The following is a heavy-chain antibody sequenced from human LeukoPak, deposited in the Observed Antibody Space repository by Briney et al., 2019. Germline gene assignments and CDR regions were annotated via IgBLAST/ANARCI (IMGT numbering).Heavy chain of an antibody. CDR3: ARASSSPYTAYYYYGMDV. CDR2: IIPIFGTA. CDR1: GGTFSSYA. Sequence: ASVKVSCKASGGTFSSYAISWVRQAPGQGLEWMGGIIPIFGTANYAQKFQGRVTITADESTSTAYMELSSLRSEDTAVYYCARASSSPYTAYYYYGMDVWGQGTTVTVSS. D-gene: IGHD6-13*01. V-gene: IGHV1-69*13. J-gene: IGHJ6*02.